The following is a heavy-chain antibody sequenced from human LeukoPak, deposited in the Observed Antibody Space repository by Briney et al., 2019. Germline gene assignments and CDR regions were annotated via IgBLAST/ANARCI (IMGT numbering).Heavy chain of an antibody. V-gene: IGHV3-23*01. J-gene: IGHJ4*02. Sequence: PGGSLRLSCAASGFTFSSYAMRWVRQAPGKGLEWVSAISGSGGSTYYADSVKGRFTISRDNSKNTLYLQMNSLRAEDTAVYYCAKGFYSNYAFFDYWGQGTLVTVSS. CDR1: GFTFSSYA. CDR2: ISGSGGST. D-gene: IGHD4-11*01. CDR3: AKGFYSNYAFFDY.